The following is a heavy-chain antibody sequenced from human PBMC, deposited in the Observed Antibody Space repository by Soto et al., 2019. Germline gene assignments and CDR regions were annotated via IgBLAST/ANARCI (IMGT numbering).Heavy chain of an antibody. J-gene: IGHJ6*02. CDR2: IKQDGSEK. Sequence: GGSLRLSCAASGFTFSSYWMSWVRQAPGKGLEWVANIKQDGSEKYYGDSVKGRFTISRDNAKNSLYLQMNSLRAEDTAVYYCARDSTRGYYYGMDVWGQGTTVTVSS. V-gene: IGHV3-7*05. CDR3: ARDSTRGYYYGMDV. CDR1: GFTFSSYW. D-gene: IGHD1-26*01.